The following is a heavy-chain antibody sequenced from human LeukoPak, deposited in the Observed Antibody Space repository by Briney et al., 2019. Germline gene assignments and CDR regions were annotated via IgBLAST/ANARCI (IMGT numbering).Heavy chain of an antibody. J-gene: IGHJ4*02. Sequence: GGSLRLSCAASGFTFSSYSMNWVRQAPGKGLEWVSSISGSSSYIYYADSVKGRFTISRDNAKNSLYLQMNSLRAEDTAVYYCARGLSIDYWGQGTLVTVSS. D-gene: IGHD2-2*01. CDR2: ISGSSSYI. CDR3: ARGLSIDY. CDR1: GFTFSSYS. V-gene: IGHV3-21*01.